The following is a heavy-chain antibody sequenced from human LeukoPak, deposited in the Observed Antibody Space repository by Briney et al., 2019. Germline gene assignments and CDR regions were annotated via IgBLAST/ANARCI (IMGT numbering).Heavy chain of an antibody. CDR1: GFTFSSYS. V-gene: IGHV3-48*01. Sequence: GGSLRLSCAASGFTFSSYSMNWVRQAPGKGLEWVSYISSSSSTINYADSVKGRFTISRDNAKNSLYLQVDSLRAEDTAVYYCARDPPGDYWGQGTLVTVSS. J-gene: IGHJ4*02. CDR2: ISSSSSTI. CDR3: ARDPPGDY.